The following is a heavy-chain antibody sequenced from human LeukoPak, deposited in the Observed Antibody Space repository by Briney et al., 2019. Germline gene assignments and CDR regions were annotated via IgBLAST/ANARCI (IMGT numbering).Heavy chain of an antibody. J-gene: IGHJ4*02. Sequence: ASVKVSCKASGYIFTSYYMHWVRQAPGQGLEWMGIINPSGGSTSYAQKFQGRVTMTRDTSTSTVYMELSSLRSEDTAVYYCARDGRDYDILTGYYTFDYWGQGTLVTVSS. D-gene: IGHD3-9*01. CDR2: INPSGGST. CDR1: GYIFTSYY. V-gene: IGHV1-46*01. CDR3: ARDGRDYDILTGYYTFDY.